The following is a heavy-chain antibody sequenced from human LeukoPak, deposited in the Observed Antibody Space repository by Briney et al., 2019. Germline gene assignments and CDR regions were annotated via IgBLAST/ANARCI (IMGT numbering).Heavy chain of an antibody. CDR3: AKGSGYSLSYYFDY. J-gene: IGHJ4*02. CDR2: IYSGGST. CDR1: GFIFKNHG. V-gene: IGHV3-NL1*01. Sequence: GGSLRLSCAASGFIFKNHGMHWVRQAPGKGLEWVSVIYSGGSTYYADSVKGRFTISRDNPKNTLYLQMNSLRAEDTAVYYCAKGSGYSLSYYFDYWGQGTLVTVSS. D-gene: IGHD3-22*01.